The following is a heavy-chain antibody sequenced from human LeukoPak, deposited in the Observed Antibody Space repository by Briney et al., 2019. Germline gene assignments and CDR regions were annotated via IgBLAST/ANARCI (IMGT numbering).Heavy chain of an antibody. CDR3: ARGSKYQLLFGKLMGLYDYYYYYMDV. V-gene: IGHV1-8*02. CDR2: MNPNSGNT. CDR1: GGTFSSYA. J-gene: IGHJ6*03. D-gene: IGHD2-2*01. Sequence: ASVKVSCKASGGTFSSYAINWVRQATGQGLEWMGWMNPNSGNTGYAQKFQGRVTMTRNTSIGTAYMELSSLRSEDTAVHYCARGSKYQLLFGKLMGLYDYYYYYMDVWGKGTTVTVSS.